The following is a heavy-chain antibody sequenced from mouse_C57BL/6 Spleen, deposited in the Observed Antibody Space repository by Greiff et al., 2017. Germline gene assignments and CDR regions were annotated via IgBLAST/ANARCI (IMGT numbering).Heavy chain of an antibody. CDR1: GYTFTTYP. D-gene: IGHD2-4*01. CDR3: ARGITTGYYYAMDD. CDR2: FHPYNDDT. J-gene: IGHJ4*01. V-gene: IGHV1-47*01. Sequence: VKLMESGAELVKPGASVKMSCKASGYTFTTYPIEWMKQNHGKSLEWIGNFHPYNDDTKYNEKFKGKATLTVEKSSSTVYLELSRLTSDDSAVYYCARGITTGYYYAMDDWGQGTSVTVSS.